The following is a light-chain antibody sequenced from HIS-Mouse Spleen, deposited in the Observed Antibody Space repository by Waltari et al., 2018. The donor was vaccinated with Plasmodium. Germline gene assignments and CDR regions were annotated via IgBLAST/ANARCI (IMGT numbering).Light chain of an antibody. CDR3: QSADSSGTYQV. Sequence: SYELTQPPSVSVSPGQTARITGSGDALPKKYAYRYQQTPGQAPVLVIYTDREGPQGFPERISGSSSGTTVTLTISEVQAEDVADYYCQSADSSGTYQVFGGGTKLTVL. V-gene: IGLV3-25*03. J-gene: IGLJ2*01. CDR1: ALPKKY. CDR2: TDR.